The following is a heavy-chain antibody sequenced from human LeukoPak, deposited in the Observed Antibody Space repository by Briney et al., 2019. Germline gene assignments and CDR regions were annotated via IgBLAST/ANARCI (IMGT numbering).Heavy chain of an antibody. J-gene: IGHJ3*02. CDR1: GYTFTSYY. D-gene: IGHD3-22*01. Sequence: ASVKVSCKASGYTFTSYYMHWVRQAPAQGLEWMGIINPSGGSTSYAQKFQGRVTMTRDTSTSTAYMELSSLRSEDTAVYYCAREIFGLYYDSSGGPWAFDIWGQGTMVTVSS. CDR2: INPSGGST. CDR3: AREIFGLYYDSSGGPWAFDI. V-gene: IGHV1-46*01.